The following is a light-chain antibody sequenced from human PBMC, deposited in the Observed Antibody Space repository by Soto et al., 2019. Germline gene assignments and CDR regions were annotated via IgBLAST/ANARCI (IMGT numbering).Light chain of an antibody. CDR1: QSVSSY. V-gene: IGKV3-15*01. Sequence: EIVVTQSPATLSVSPGERATLSCRASQSVSSYLAWYRQKPGQAPRLLIYGASTRATGIPARVSGSGSGTEFTLTISSLQSEDFAVYYCQHYNNWPYSFGQGTKLEI. J-gene: IGKJ2*03. CDR3: QHYNNWPYS. CDR2: GAS.